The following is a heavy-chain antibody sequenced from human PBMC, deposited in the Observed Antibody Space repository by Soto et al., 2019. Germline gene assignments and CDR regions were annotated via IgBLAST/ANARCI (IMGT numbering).Heavy chain of an antibody. V-gene: IGHV3-23*01. Sequence: GGSLRLSCAASEFTFSSYAMTWVRLAPGKGLEWVSSISTSAGNTYYADSVKGRFTISRDNSKNTLYLQMNSLRADDTAVYYCAKSGSHSYFDYWGQGTLVTVSS. J-gene: IGHJ4*02. D-gene: IGHD1-26*01. CDR1: EFTFSSYA. CDR3: AKSGSHSYFDY. CDR2: ISTSAGNT.